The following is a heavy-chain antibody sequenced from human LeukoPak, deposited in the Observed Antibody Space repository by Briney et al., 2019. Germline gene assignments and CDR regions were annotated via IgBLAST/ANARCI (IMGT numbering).Heavy chain of an antibody. CDR3: AVPTGDQASDYGMDV. V-gene: IGHV1-2*02. CDR2: INPNSGGT. D-gene: IGHD2-21*01. CDR1: GYTFTGYY. J-gene: IGHJ6*02. Sequence: ASVKVSCKASGYTFTGYYMHWVRQAPGRGLEWMGWINPNSGGTHYAQKFQGRVTMTRDTSISTAYMELSRLRSDDTAVYYCAVPTGDQASDYGMDVWGQGTTVTVSS.